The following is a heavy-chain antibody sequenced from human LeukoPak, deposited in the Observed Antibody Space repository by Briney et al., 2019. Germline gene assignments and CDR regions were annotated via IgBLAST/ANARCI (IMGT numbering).Heavy chain of an antibody. D-gene: IGHD4-17*01. CDR1: GFTFSDYY. CDR3: ARDDGDYAHPVDY. CDR2: ISSSGSTI. Sequence: PGGSLRLSCAASGFTFSDYYMSWIRQAPGKGLEWVSYISSSGSTIYYADSVKGRFTISRDNAKNSLYLQMDSLRAEDTAVYYCARDDGDYAHPVDYWGQGTLVTVSS. J-gene: IGHJ4*02. V-gene: IGHV3-11*04.